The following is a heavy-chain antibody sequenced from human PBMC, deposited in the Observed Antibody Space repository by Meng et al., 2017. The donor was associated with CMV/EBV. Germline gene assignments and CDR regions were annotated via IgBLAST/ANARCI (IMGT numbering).Heavy chain of an antibody. CDR2: IYYSGST. Sequence: RLPKPGHVLCQPSQTQPLTCPVSVGSISSGDYYWSWIRQPPGKGLEWIGYIYYSGSTYYNPSLKRRVTISVDTSKNQFSLKLSSVTAADTAVYYCARAQYSSSCDYWGQGTLVTVSS. V-gene: IGHV4-30-4*08. D-gene: IGHD6-13*01. CDR3: ARAQYSSSCDY. J-gene: IGHJ4*02. CDR1: VGSISSGDYY.